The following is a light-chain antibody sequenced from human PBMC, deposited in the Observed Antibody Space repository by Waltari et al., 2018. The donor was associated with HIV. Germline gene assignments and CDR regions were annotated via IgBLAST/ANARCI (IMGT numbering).Light chain of an antibody. CDR1: RSNIGSNT. CDR3: AAWDDSLNGRV. Sequence: QSVLTQPPSASGTPGQRVTISCSGSRSNIGSNTVNWYQQLPGTAPKLVIYSNTQRPSGVPDRFSGSRSGTSASLAISGLQSEDEADYFCAAWDDSLNGRVFGGGTKLTVL. CDR2: SNT. J-gene: IGLJ3*02. V-gene: IGLV1-44*01.